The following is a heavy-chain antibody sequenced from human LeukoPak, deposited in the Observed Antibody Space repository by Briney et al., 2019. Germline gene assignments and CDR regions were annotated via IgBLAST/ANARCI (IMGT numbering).Heavy chain of an antibody. CDR3: AKDLIAVAGQGEFDY. V-gene: IGHV3-23*01. CDR2: ISFSGGST. J-gene: IGHJ4*02. CDR1: GFTFSSYA. D-gene: IGHD6-19*01. Sequence: PGGSLRLSCAASGFTFSSYAMSWVRQAPGKGLEWVSAISFSGGSTYYADSVKGRFTISRDNSKNTLYLQMNSLRAEDTAVYYCAKDLIAVAGQGEFDYWGQGTLVTVSS.